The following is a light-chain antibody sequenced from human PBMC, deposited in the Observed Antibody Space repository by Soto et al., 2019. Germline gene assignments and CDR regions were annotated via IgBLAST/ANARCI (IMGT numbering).Light chain of an antibody. CDR3: TSYSSSNTFYV. CDR2: QVT. J-gene: IGLJ1*01. CDR1: NSDIGGYYY. Sequence: QSVLTQPASVSGSPGQSITISCTGTNSDIGGYYYVSWYQHHPGKAPKLMIYQVTNRPSGVSNRFSGSESGNTASLTISGLQAEDEADYYCTSYSSSNTFYVFGAGTKVTVL. V-gene: IGLV2-14*01.